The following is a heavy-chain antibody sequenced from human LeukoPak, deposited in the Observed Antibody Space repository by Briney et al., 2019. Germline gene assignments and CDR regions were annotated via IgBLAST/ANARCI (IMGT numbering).Heavy chain of an antibody. CDR2: IVVGSGNT. CDR1: GFTFTSSA. CDR3: AAERYSYDPLIYYFDY. D-gene: IGHD5-18*01. J-gene: IGHJ4*02. V-gene: IGHV1-58*01. Sequence: SVKVSCKASGFTFTSSAVQWVRQARGQRLEWIGWIVVGSGNTNYAQKFQERVTITRDMSTSTAYMELSSLRSEDTAVYYCAAERYSYDPLIYYFDYWGQGTLVTVSS.